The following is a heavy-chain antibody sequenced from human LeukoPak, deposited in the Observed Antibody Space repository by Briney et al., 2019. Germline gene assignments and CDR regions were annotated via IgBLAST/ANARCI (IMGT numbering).Heavy chain of an antibody. CDR1: GYTFTNHY. CDR2: INPSGGGT. J-gene: IGHJ4*02. D-gene: IGHD1-26*01. V-gene: IGHV1-46*01. CDR3: VRERELRPPYFDY. Sequence: ASVKVSCKASGYTFTNHYIHWVRQAPGQGLEWMGIINPSGGGTTYAQKFQGRVTMTRDTSTSTVYMDLSSLRSDDTAVYYCVRERELRPPYFDYWGQGTLVTVSS.